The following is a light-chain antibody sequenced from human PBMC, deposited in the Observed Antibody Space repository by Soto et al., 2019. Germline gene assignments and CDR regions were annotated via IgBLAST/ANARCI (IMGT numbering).Light chain of an antibody. V-gene: IGKV1-39*01. Sequence: DIQMTQSPSTLSAGVGDRVTITCWASQRISTYLNWYQQKPGKAPTLLIYAASSLQSGVPSRFSGGGSGTDFTLTINTLQPEDFATYFCQQCYSSPRTFGQGTKVDNK. CDR3: QQCYSSPRT. CDR1: QRISTY. CDR2: AAS. J-gene: IGKJ1*01.